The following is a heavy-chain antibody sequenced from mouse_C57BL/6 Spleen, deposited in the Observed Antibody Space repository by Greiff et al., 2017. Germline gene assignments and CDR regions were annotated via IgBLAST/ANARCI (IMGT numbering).Heavy chain of an antibody. V-gene: IGHV1-50*01. Sequence: VQLQQPGAELVKPGASVKLSCKASGYTFTSYWMQWVKQRPGQGLEWIGEIDPSDSYTNYNQKFKGKATLTVDTSSSTAYMQLSSLTSEDSAVYYWARGILTTVVAKDWYFDVWGTGTTVTVSS. CDR1: GYTFTSYW. J-gene: IGHJ1*03. CDR2: IDPSDSYT. CDR3: ARGILTTVVAKDWYFDV. D-gene: IGHD1-1*01.